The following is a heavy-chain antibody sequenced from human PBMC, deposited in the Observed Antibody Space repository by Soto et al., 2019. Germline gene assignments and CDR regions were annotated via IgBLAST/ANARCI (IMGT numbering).Heavy chain of an antibody. V-gene: IGHV1-69*06. CDR3: AREVGSGPTPDAFDI. J-gene: IGHJ3*02. D-gene: IGHD3-10*01. Sequence: EASVKVSCKASGGTFSSYAISWVRQAPGQGLEWMGGIIPIFGTANYAQKFQGRVTITADKSTSTAYMELSSLRSEDTAVYYCAREVGSGPTPDAFDIWGQGTMVTVSS. CDR1: GGTFSSYA. CDR2: IIPIFGTA.